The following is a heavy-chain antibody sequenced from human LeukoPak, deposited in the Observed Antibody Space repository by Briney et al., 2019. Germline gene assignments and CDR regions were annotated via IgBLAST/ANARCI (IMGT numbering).Heavy chain of an antibody. J-gene: IGHJ4*02. CDR1: GFTVSSNY. D-gene: IGHD3-22*01. CDR3: ATNKPVTYYYDSSGYLTLFDY. CDR2: ISGSGGST. V-gene: IGHV3-23*01. Sequence: PGGSLRLSCAASGFTVSSNYMSWVRQAPGKGLEWVSAISGSGGSTYYADSVKGRFTISRDNSKNTLYLQMNSLRAEDTAVYYCATNKPVTYYYDSSGYLTLFDYWGQGTLVTVSS.